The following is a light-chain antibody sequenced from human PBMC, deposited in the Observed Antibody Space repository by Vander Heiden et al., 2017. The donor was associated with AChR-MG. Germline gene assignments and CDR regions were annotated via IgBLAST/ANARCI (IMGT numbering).Light chain of an antibody. CDR1: SLRTYY. J-gene: IGLJ2*01. Sequence: SSELTQDPVVSVALGQTVRITCQGDSLRTYYSSWYQQKPGQAPVLVIYGKNNRPSGIPDRFSGSSSGNTASLTIAGAQAEDEADYYCNSRDSSGNPIFGGGTKLTVL. V-gene: IGLV3-19*01. CDR2: GKN. CDR3: NSRDSSGNPI.